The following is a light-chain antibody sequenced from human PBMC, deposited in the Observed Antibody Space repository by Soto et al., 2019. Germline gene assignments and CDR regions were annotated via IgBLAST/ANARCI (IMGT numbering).Light chain of an antibody. CDR2: GAS. Sequence: DIVMTQSPATLSVSPGERATLSCRASQSVSSNLAWYQQRPGQAPGLLLYGASTRATGIPARFSGSGSGTEFTLTISSLQSEDFAVYYCQQYNNWPRTFGQGTKLEIK. CDR3: QQYNNWPRT. J-gene: IGKJ2*01. V-gene: IGKV3-15*01. CDR1: QSVSSN.